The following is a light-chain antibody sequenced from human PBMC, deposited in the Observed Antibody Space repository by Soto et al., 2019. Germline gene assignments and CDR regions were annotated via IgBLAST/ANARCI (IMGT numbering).Light chain of an antibody. V-gene: IGLV2-14*01. CDR1: SSDVGGYNY. CDR2: DVS. CDR3: SSYTSSSTPNWV. J-gene: IGLJ3*02. Sequence: QSDLTQPASVSGSPGQSITISCTGTSSDVGGYNYVSWYQQHPGKAPKLMIYDVSNRPSGVSNRFSGSKSGNTASLTISGLQAEDEADYYCSSYTSSSTPNWVFGGGTKLTVL.